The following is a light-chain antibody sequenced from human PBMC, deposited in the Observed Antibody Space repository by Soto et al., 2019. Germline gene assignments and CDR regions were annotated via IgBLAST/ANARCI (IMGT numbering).Light chain of an antibody. CDR3: QQYQSYFLT. Sequence: DIPMTQSPSTLSASVGDRVTITCRASQSISRSLAWYQQKSGKAPKLLIYDASSLESGVPSRFSGSGFGTEFTLTISGLQPDDFATYYCQQYQSYFLTFGPGTTVYMK. V-gene: IGKV1-5*01. J-gene: IGKJ3*01. CDR1: QSISRS. CDR2: DAS.